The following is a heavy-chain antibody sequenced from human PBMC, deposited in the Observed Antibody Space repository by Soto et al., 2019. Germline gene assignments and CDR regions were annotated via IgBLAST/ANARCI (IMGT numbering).Heavy chain of an antibody. CDR1: GTSFSGYY. D-gene: IGHD3-10*01. CDR3: ARGPYGSGIRSPYYNYYMDV. CDR2: ISHSGST. V-gene: IGHV4-34*01. J-gene: IGHJ6*03. Sequence: PSETLSLTCAVYGTSFSGYYWSWIRQAPGKGLEWIGEISHSGSTNYNPSLKSRVMISLDTSKAQFSLKLSSVSAADTAVYYCARGPYGSGIRSPYYNYYMDVWGKGTTVTVS.